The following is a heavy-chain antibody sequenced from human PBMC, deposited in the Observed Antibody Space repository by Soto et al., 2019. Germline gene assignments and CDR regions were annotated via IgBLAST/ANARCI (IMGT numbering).Heavy chain of an antibody. D-gene: IGHD3-3*01. Sequence: ASLKVSCKASGGTFSSYTISWVRQAPGQGLEWMGRIIPILGIANYAQKFQGRVTITADKSTSTAYMELSSLRSEDTAVYYCAREGPNVLLFLEWFGSPYYYYMDVWAKGTTVNVSS. CDR2: IIPILGIA. J-gene: IGHJ6*03. V-gene: IGHV1-69*04. CDR3: AREGPNVLLFLEWFGSPYYYYMDV. CDR1: GGTFSSYT.